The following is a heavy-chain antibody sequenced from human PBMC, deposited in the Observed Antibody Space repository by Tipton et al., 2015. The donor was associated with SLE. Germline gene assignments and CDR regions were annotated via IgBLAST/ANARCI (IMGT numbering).Heavy chain of an antibody. CDR1: GGSISSYY. Sequence: TLSLTCTVSGGSISSYYWGWIRQPTGKGLEWIGSIYYSGSTYYNPSLKSRVTMSVDTSKNQFSLNLSSVTAADTAVYYCARLGYYDSSAGCWGQGTLVTVSS. V-gene: IGHV4-39*01. CDR2: IYYSGST. CDR3: ARLGYYDSSAGC. D-gene: IGHD3-22*01. J-gene: IGHJ4*02.